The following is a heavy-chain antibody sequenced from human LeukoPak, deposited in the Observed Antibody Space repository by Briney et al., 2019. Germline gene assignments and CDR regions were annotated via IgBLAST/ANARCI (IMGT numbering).Heavy chain of an antibody. V-gene: IGHV3-30*03. Sequence: PGKSLRLSCAASGFTFSSFGMHWVRQAPGKGLEWVALISYDGSNKYYADSVKGRFTISRDNSRNTLYLQMNSLRAEDTAVYYCARDRPYFDYWGQGTLVTVSS. CDR3: ARDRPYFDY. J-gene: IGHJ4*02. CDR1: GFTFSSFG. CDR2: ISYDGSNK.